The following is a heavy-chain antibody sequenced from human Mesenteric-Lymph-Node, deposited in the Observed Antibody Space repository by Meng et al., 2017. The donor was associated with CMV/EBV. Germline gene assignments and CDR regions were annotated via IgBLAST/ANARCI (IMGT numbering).Heavy chain of an antibody. Sequence: SVKVSCKASGGTFSSYAISWVRQAPGQGLEWMGGIIPIFGTANYAQKFQGRVTITTDESTSTAYMELSSLRSEDTAVYYCVSRRAYNWNDWGDGFLGYYYYGMDVWGQGTTVTVSS. J-gene: IGHJ6*02. CDR1: GGTFSSYA. CDR2: IIPIFGTA. V-gene: IGHV1-69*05. D-gene: IGHD1-1*01. CDR3: VSRRAYNWNDWGDGFLGYYYYGMDV.